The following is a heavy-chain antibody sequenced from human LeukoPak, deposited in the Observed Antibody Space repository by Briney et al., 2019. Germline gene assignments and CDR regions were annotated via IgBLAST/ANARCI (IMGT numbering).Heavy chain of an antibody. Sequence: PGGYLRLYCSASGFNFDDYTMHWLRQAPGKGLDWGSGISWSSGGIGYADSVKGRFTISRDNAKNSLYLQMNSLRNEDTAMYYCAKDMQSVAVVATCDSWGQGTLVTVSS. D-gene: IGHD6-19*01. CDR1: GFNFDDYT. CDR3: AKDMQSVAVVATCDS. CDR2: ISWSSGGI. J-gene: IGHJ4*02. V-gene: IGHV3-9*01.